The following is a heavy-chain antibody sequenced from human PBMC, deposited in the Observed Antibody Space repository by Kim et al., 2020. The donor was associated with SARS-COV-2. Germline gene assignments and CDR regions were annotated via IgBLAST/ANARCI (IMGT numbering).Heavy chain of an antibody. CDR3: ARWRYGDYGDYGWFDP. V-gene: IGHV4-4*09. D-gene: IGHD4-17*01. J-gene: IGHJ5*02. Sequence: PSLKSRVTISVDTSKNQFPLRLSSVTAADTAVYYCARWRYGDYGDYGWFDPWGQGTLVTVSS.